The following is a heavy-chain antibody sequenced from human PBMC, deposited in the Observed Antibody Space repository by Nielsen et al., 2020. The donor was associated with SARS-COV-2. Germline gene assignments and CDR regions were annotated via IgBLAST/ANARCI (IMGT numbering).Heavy chain of an antibody. D-gene: IGHD6-19*01. Sequence: GESLKISCKGSGYSFTSYWISWVRQMPGKGLEWMGRIDPSDSYTNYSPSFQGHVTISADKSISTAYLQWSSLKASDTATYYCASIAVAGIYDAFDIWGQGTMVTVSS. CDR1: GYSFTSYW. J-gene: IGHJ3*02. CDR3: ASIAVAGIYDAFDI. CDR2: IDPSDSYT. V-gene: IGHV5-10-1*01.